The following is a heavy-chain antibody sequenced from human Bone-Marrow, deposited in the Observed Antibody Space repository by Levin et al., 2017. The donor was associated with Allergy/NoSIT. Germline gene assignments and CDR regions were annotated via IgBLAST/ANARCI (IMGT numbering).Heavy chain of an antibody. V-gene: IGHV3-74*01. Sequence: ETLSLTCAASGFTFSSYWMHWVRQAPGKGLVWVSRINSDGSSTSYADSVKGRFTISRDNAKNTLYLQMNSLRAEDTAVYYCASSSGYYGYWGQGTLVTVSS. CDR2: INSDGSST. D-gene: IGHD3-22*01. CDR3: ASSSGYYGY. CDR1: GFTFSSYW. J-gene: IGHJ4*02.